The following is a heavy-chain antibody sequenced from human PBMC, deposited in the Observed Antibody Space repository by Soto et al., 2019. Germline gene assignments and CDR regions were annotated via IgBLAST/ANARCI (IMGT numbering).Heavy chain of an antibody. CDR3: ARESAYYDSSGFGSDFQH. J-gene: IGHJ1*01. D-gene: IGHD3-22*01. CDR2: IITSLGIA. Sequence: QVQLVQSGAEVKKPGSSVKVSCKASGGTFSRYTISWVRQAPGQGLEWMGRIITSLGIANYAQKFQGGVTITADKSTSTAYMDLSSLRSEDTAVYYCARESAYYDSSGFGSDFQHWGQGTLVTVSS. V-gene: IGHV1-69*08. CDR1: GGTFSRYT.